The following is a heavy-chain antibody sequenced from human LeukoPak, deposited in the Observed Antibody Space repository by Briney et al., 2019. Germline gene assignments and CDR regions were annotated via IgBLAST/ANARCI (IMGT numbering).Heavy chain of an antibody. D-gene: IGHD1-26*01. CDR2: ISGSGGST. J-gene: IGHJ4*02. CDR3: XXXXXXXXXSYFFRQPADY. Sequence: SXAASGFTFSSYGMSWVRQAPGKGLEWVSAISGSGGSTYYADSVKGRFTISRDNSKNTLYLQMNSLRAEDTAVYYXXXXXXXXXXSYFFRQPADYWGQGTLVTVSS. V-gene: IGHV3-23*01. CDR1: GFTFSSYG.